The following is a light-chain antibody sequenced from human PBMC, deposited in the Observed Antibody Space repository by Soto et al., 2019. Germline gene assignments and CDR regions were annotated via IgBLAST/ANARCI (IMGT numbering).Light chain of an antibody. CDR2: AAS. CDR1: QSISSD. V-gene: IGKV1-39*01. Sequence: DIQMTQSPSSLSASVGDRVTITCRTIQSISSDLNWYQQKPGKAPRLLISAASTLHSGVPARFSGSGSGTDFNLSISRLQPEVFATYYCQQSYSVLRTFGPGTKVDI. CDR3: QQSYSVLRT. J-gene: IGKJ3*01.